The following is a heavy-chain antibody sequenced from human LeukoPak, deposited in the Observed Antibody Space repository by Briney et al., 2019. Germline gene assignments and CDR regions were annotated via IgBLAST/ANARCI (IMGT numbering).Heavy chain of an antibody. V-gene: IGHV1-2*02. CDR1: GYTFTGYY. D-gene: IGHD3-10*01. J-gene: IGHJ5*02. CDR2: INPNSGDT. CDR3: ASGYGSGSPFDP. Sequence: ASVKVSCKTSGYTFTGYYIHWVRQAPGQGLEWMGWINPNSGDTNYAQKFQGRVSMTGDTSISTAYMELSRLRSDDTAVYYCASGYGSGSPFDPWGQGTLVTVSS.